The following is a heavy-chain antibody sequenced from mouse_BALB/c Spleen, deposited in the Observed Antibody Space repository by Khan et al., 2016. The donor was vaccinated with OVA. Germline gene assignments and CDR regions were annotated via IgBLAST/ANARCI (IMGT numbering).Heavy chain of an antibody. J-gene: IGHJ4*01. CDR1: GYSITSNYA. CDR2: ISYSGST. Sequence: VQLQQSGPGLVKPSQSLSLTCTVTGYSITSNYAWNWIRQLPGNKLEWMGYISYSGSTSYNPSLKSRISITRDTSKNPFFLQLNSVTTEDAATYYCARGNYYGYAMDYWGQGTSVTVSS. V-gene: IGHV3-2*02. CDR3: ARGNYYGYAMDY. D-gene: IGHD1-1*01.